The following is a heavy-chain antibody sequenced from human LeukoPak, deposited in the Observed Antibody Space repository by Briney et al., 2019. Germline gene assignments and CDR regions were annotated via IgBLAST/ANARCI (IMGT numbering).Heavy chain of an antibody. J-gene: IGHJ6*03. CDR2: IIPIFGTA. Sequence: GAPVKVSCKASGGTFSSYAISWVRQASGQGLEWMGGIIPIFGTANYAQKFQGRVTITTDESTSTAYMELSSLRSEDTAVYYCARGSSSPHYYYYMDVWGKGTTVTVSS. CDR1: GGTFSSYA. CDR3: ARGSSSPHYYYYMDV. D-gene: IGHD6-6*01. V-gene: IGHV1-69*05.